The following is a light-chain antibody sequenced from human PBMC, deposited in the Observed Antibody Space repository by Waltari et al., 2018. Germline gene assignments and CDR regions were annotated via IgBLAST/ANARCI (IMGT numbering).Light chain of an antibody. V-gene: IGKV3-11*01. CDR1: QDIDNF. CDR3: QQRSKWPPT. Sequence: EIVLTQSPATLSLSPGERATLSCRASQDIDNFLAWYQQRPGQAPRLVINDASNRATAIPARFSGSGSGTDFTLTISSLEPEDFAVYFCQQRSKWPPTFGPGAKADIK. CDR2: DAS. J-gene: IGKJ3*01.